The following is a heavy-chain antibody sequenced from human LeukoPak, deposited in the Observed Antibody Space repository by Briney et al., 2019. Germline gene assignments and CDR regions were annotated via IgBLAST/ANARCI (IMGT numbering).Heavy chain of an antibody. V-gene: IGHV1-2*02. CDR1: GYTFTAYY. CDR2: INPNSGVT. Sequence: ASVKVSCKASGYTFTAYYMHWVRQAPGQGLEWMGWINPNSGVTNYAQKFQGRVTMTTDTSTSTAHMELRSLRSDDAAVFYCARQKGYGSGSYFLDYMDVWGKGTTVIVSS. D-gene: IGHD3-10*01. J-gene: IGHJ6*03. CDR3: ARQKGYGSGSYFLDYMDV.